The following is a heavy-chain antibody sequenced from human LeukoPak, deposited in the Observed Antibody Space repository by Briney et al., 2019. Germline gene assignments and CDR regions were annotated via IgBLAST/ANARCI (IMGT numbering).Heavy chain of an antibody. J-gene: IGHJ4*02. CDR3: ARGGYYFDY. Sequence: PSETLSLTCTVSGGSIRSYYWSWIRQPPGKGLEWIGYISYSGSTKYNPSLKSRVTISVDTSKNQFSLKLSSVTAAGTAVYYCARGGYYFDYWGQGSLVTVSS. CDR2: ISYSGST. V-gene: IGHV4-59*01. D-gene: IGHD3-10*01. CDR1: GGSIRSYY.